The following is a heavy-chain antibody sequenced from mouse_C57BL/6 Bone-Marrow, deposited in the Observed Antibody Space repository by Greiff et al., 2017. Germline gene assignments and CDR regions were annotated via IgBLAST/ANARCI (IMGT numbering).Heavy chain of an antibody. CDR2: IAPSGSCT. Sequence: QVQLQQPGAELVKPGASVTLSCKASGYTFTSYWMQWVKQRPGQGLVWIGEIAPSGSCTNYNQTFKSKATSTVDTSSSTAYMQLSSLTCEDSAVYCCAREGVRGVAYGGRGKGVTVTA. CDR1: GYTFTSYW. D-gene: IGHD3-1*01. CDR3: AREGVRGVAY. J-gene: IGHJ3*01. V-gene: IGHV1-50*01.